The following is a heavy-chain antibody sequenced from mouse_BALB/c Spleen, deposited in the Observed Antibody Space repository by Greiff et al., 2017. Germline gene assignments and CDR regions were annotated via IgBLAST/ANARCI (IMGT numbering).Heavy chain of an antibody. CDR3: ARGGYHEGYFDV. D-gene: IGHD2-2*01. J-gene: IGHJ1*01. CDR2: IDPANGNT. CDR1: GFNIQDTY. V-gene: IGHV14-3*02. Sequence: EVLLQQSGAELVKPGASVKLSCTASGFNIQDTYMHWVKQRPEQGLEWIGRIDPANGNTKYDPKFQGKATITADASSNTAYLQLSSLTSEDTAVYYCARGGYHEGYFDVGGAGTTVTVSS.